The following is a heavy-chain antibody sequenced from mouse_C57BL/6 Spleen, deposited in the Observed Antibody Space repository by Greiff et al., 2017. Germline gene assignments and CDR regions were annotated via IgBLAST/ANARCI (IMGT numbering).Heavy chain of an antibody. J-gene: IGHJ4*01. CDR3: ASGDAIDY. CDR1: GYTFTSYW. V-gene: IGHV1-69*01. Sequence: QVQLQQPGAELVMPGASVKLSCKASGYTFTSYWMHWVKQRPGQGLEWIGEIDPSDSYTNYNQKFKGTSTLTLDKSSTTAYMQLSSLTSEDSAVYYCASGDAIDYWGQGTSVTVSS. CDR2: IDPSDSYT.